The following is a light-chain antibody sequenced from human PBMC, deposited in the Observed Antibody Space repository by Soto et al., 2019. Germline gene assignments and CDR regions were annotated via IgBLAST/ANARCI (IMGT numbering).Light chain of an antibody. Sequence: EIVLTQSPGTLSLSPGERATLSCRASQSVSNNYLAWYQQKPGQAPRLLIYGASNRATDIPDRCSGSGSGTDFTLVISRGGPEESAVYYCQQYGNSPRTFGQGTKVDIK. V-gene: IGKV3-20*01. CDR2: GAS. CDR1: QSVSNNY. CDR3: QQYGNSPRT. J-gene: IGKJ1*01.